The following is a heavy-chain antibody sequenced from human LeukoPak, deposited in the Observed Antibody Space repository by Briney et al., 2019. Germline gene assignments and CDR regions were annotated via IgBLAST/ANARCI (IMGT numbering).Heavy chain of an antibody. Sequence: GGSLRLSCAGSGFSFSSHGMNWVRQAPGKGLEWVSYISSSSSTIYYADSVKGRFTISRDNAKNSLYLQMNSLRAEDTAVYYCARESAVSKDAFDIWGQGTMVTVSS. D-gene: IGHD6-19*01. J-gene: IGHJ3*02. CDR1: GFSFSSHG. CDR3: ARESAVSKDAFDI. CDR2: ISSSSSTI. V-gene: IGHV3-48*01.